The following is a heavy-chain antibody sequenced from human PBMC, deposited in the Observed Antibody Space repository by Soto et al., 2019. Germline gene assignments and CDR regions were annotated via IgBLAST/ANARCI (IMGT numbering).Heavy chain of an antibody. Sequence: QVQLVESGGGVVQPGRSLRLSCAASGFTFSSYAMHWVRQAPGKGLEWVAVISYDGSNKYYADSVKGRFTISRDNSKNTLYLQMNSLRAEDTAVYYCAREGYCSGGSCSPEIDYWGQGTLVTVSS. V-gene: IGHV3-30-3*01. CDR1: GFTFSSYA. CDR2: ISYDGSNK. CDR3: AREGYCSGGSCSPEIDY. J-gene: IGHJ4*02. D-gene: IGHD2-15*01.